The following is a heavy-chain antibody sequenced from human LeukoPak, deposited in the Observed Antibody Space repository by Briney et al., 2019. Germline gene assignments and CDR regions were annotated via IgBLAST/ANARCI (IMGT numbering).Heavy chain of an antibody. CDR3: ARGGLWARGFDY. J-gene: IGHJ4*02. Sequence: QPGGSLRLSCAASGFTFSSYWMHWVRQAPGKGLVWVSRINSDGSSTSYADSVKGRFTISRDNAKNTLYLQMNSLRAEDTAVYYCARGGLWARGFDYWGQGTLVTVSS. V-gene: IGHV3-74*01. D-gene: IGHD2-15*01. CDR2: INSDGSST. CDR1: GFTFSSYW.